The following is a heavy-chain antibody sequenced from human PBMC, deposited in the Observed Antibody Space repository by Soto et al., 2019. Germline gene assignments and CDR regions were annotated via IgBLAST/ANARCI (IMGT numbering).Heavy chain of an antibody. J-gene: IGHJ6*02. D-gene: IGHD6-13*01. Sequence: PGGSLRLSCAASGFTFSSYAMHWVRQAPGKGLEWVAVISYDGSNKYYADSVKGRFTISRDNSKNTLYLQMNSLRAEDTAVYYCASPHGYSSSWLPWDSYSYGMDVWGQGTTVTVSS. V-gene: IGHV3-30-3*01. CDR2: ISYDGSNK. CDR1: GFTFSSYA. CDR3: ASPHGYSSSWLPWDSYSYGMDV.